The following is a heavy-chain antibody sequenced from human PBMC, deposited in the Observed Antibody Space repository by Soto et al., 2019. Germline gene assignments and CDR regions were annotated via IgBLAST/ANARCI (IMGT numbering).Heavy chain of an antibody. CDR1: AYTVSSNTAA. D-gene: IGHD6-13*01. Sequence: SQNLSLTCAISAYTVSSNTAAWNWIIQSPSRGLEWLGRAYYRSKWYHDYAVSVESRVTFYPDTTKNQFSLLLYSVTPEDTAVYYCTWEEGLYRSSWYHLDYWG. CDR2: AYYRSKWYH. V-gene: IGHV6-1*01. CDR3: TWEEGLYRSSWYHLDY. J-gene: IGHJ4*01.